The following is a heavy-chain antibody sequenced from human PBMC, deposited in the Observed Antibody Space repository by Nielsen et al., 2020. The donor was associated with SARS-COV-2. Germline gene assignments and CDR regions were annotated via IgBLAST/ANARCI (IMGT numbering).Heavy chain of an antibody. V-gene: IGHV3-21*01. CDR1: GFTFSSYS. CDR3: ARDPTRGYSYGIFDY. J-gene: IGHJ4*02. Sequence: GESLKISCAASGFTFSSYSMNWVRQAPGKGLEWVSSISSSSSYIYYADSVKGRFTISRDNAKNSLYLQMNSLRAEDTAVYYCARDPTRGYSYGIFDYWGQGTLVTVSS. D-gene: IGHD5-18*01. CDR2: ISSSSSYI.